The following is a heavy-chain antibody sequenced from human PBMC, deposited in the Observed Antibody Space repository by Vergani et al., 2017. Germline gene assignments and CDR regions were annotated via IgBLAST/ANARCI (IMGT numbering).Heavy chain of an antibody. D-gene: IGHD3-10*01. CDR1: GYIFSNFW. CDR3: ASGGHGSENGGALQL. Sequence: EKQLVQSGSETKKPGESLKISCQAFGYIFSNFWIGWVRQRPGRGLEWMGIIYPGDSEVKSNPTFRGQVIFSVETSVNTAYLQWRSLQASETATYFCASGGHGSENGGALQLWGQGTNITVSS. CDR2: IYPGDSEV. J-gene: IGHJ3*01. V-gene: IGHV5-51*01.